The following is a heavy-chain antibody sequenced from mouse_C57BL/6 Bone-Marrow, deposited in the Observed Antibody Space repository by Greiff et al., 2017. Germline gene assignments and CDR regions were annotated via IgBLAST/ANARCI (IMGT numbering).Heavy chain of an antibody. J-gene: IGHJ3*01. CDR3: AIIYYENYAAWFAY. D-gene: IGHD2-1*01. CDR1: GYTFTSYW. Sequence: VQLQQPGAELVMPGASVKLSCKASGYTFTSYWMHWVKQRPGKGLEWIGEIDPSDSYTNYNQKFKGKSTLTVDKSSSTAYMQLSSLTSEDCAVYYCAIIYYENYAAWFAYWGQGTLVTVSA. V-gene: IGHV1-69*01. CDR2: IDPSDSYT.